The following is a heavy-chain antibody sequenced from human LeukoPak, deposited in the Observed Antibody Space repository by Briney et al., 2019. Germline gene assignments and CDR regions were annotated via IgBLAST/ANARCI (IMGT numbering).Heavy chain of an antibody. V-gene: IGHV3-23*01. CDR2: ISGSGGST. J-gene: IGHJ5*02. CDR1: GFTFSSYA. CDR3: ARKCINWFDP. D-gene: IGHD2-8*01. Sequence: GGSLRLSCAASGFTFSSYAMSWVRQAPGKGLEWVSAISGSGGSTYYADSVKGRFTISRDNSRNTLYLQMNSLRAEDTAVYYCARKCINWFDPWGQGTLVTVSS.